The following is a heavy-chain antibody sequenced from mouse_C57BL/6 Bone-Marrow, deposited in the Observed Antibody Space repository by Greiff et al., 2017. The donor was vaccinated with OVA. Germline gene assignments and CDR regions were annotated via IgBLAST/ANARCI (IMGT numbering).Heavy chain of an antibody. D-gene: IGHD1-1*01. CDR3: ARFYYYGSSYYYAMDY. J-gene: IGHJ4*01. CDR2: IYPGDGDT. CDR1: GYAFSSYW. V-gene: IGHV1-80*01. Sequence: VQVVESGAELVKPGASVKISCKASGYAFSSYWMNWVKQRPGKGLEWIGQIYPGDGDTNYNGKFKGKATLTADKSSSTAYMQLSSLTSEDSAVYFCARFYYYGSSYYYAMDYWGQGTSVTVSS.